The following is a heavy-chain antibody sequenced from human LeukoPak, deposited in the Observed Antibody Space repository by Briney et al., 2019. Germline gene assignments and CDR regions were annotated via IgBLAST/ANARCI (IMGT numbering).Heavy chain of an antibody. Sequence: AASVKVSCKASGYTFTGYYMHWVRQATGQGLEWMGWMNPNSGNTGYAQKFQGRVTMTRNTSISTAYMELSSLRSEDTAVYYCARAEPGASSSWYVRPSTRYYYYGMDVWGQGTTVTVSS. V-gene: IGHV1-8*02. D-gene: IGHD6-13*01. CDR2: MNPNSGNT. CDR3: ARAEPGASSSWYVRPSTRYYYYGMDV. J-gene: IGHJ6*02. CDR1: GYTFTGYY.